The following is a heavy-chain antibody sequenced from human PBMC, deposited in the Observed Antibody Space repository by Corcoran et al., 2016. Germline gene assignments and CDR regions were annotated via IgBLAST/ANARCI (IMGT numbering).Heavy chain of an antibody. CDR1: GFTFSSYG. J-gene: IGHJ4*02. Sequence: QVQLVESGGGVVQPGRSLRLSCAASGFTFSSYGMHWVRQAPGKGLEWVAVISYDGSNKYYADSVKGRFTISRDISKNTLYLQMNSLRAEDTAVYYCAKTYYYDSSGPPDYWGQGTLVTVSS. D-gene: IGHD3-22*01. CDR3: AKTYYYDSSGPPDY. CDR2: ISYDGSNK. V-gene: IGHV3-30*18.